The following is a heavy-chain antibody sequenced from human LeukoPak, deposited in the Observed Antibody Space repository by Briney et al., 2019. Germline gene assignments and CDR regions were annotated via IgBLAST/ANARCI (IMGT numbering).Heavy chain of an antibody. CDR3: ATLGITMVRGVIITSYFDY. J-gene: IGHJ4*02. CDR1: GFTFSSYG. V-gene: IGHV3-30*02. D-gene: IGHD3-10*01. CDR2: IRYDGSNK. Sequence: GGSLRLSRAASGFTFSSYGMHCVRQAPGKGLEWVAFIRYDGSNKYYADSGKGVFTISRDNSKNTLYLQMNSLRAEDSAVYYCATLGITMVRGVIITSYFDYWGQGTLVTVSS.